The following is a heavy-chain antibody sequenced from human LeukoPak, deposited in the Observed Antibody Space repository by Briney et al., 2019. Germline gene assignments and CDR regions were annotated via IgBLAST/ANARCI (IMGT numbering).Heavy chain of an antibody. V-gene: IGHV1-2*02. J-gene: IGHJ4*02. D-gene: IGHD5-18*01. CDR1: GYTFAGYY. CDR2: INPNSGGT. CDR3: AKGWDVDTAIDY. Sequence: GALLMGSCKASGYTFAGYYMNWGRQAPGQGLEWMGWINPNSGGTNYAQKFQGRVTMTRDTSISTAYMELSRLRSEDTAVYYCAKGWDVDTAIDYWGQGTLVTVSS.